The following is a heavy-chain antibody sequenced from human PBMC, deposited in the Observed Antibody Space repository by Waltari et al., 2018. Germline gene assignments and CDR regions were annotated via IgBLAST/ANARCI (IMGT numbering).Heavy chain of an antibody. Sequence: EEQLVESGGGLAHPGESLRLSCAASGFTFSRYWMDWVRQAPGRGRVWVSRISSDGSSVTYADSVKGRFTISRDNAKNTLYVQMNRLRAEDTAVYYCARVATKTYSSPVPGRPYYYGMDVWGQGTTVTVSS. V-gene: IGHV3-74*01. J-gene: IGHJ6*02. CDR3: ARVATKTYSSPVPGRPYYYGMDV. D-gene: IGHD3-22*01. CDR1: GFTFSRYW. CDR2: ISSDGSSV.